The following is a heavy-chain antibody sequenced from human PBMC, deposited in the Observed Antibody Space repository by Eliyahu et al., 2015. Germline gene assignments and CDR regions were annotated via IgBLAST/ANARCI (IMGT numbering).Heavy chain of an antibody. J-gene: IGHJ4*02. CDR3: ARGIVDYYDSSGYYSTIYYFDY. CDR2: INHSGST. Sequence: QVQLQQWGAGLLKPSETLSLTCAVYGGSFSGYYWSWIRQPPGKGLEWIGEINHSGSTNYNPSLKSRVTISVDTSKNQFSLKLSSVTAADTAVYYCARGIVDYYDSSGYYSTIYYFDYWGQGTLVTVSS. D-gene: IGHD3-22*01. CDR1: GGSFSGYY. V-gene: IGHV4-34*01.